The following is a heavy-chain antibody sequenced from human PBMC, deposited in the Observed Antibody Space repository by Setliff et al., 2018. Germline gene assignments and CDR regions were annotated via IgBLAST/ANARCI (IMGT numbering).Heavy chain of an antibody. Sequence: ASVKVSCKASGYTFTGDYMHWVRQAPGQGLEWMGIIDPSGDYTNYAQKFQGRVTMTRDTSTTTVYMELSSLRSDDTAVYYCARAPLESGYYYGQGHYFDYWGQGTLVTVSS. CDR1: GYTFTGDY. CDR2: IDPSGDYT. V-gene: IGHV1-46*01. D-gene: IGHD5-18*01. CDR3: ARAPLESGYYYGQGHYFDY. J-gene: IGHJ4*02.